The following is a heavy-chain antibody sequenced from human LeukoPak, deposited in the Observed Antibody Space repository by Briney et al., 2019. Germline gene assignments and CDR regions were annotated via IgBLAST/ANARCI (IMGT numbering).Heavy chain of an antibody. CDR2: IYYSGST. CDR3: ARVGGYGEVGWYFDL. J-gene: IGHJ2*01. Sequence: SETLSLTCTVSGGSISSSSYYWGWIRQPPGKGLEWIGSIYYSGSTYYNPSLKSRVTISVDTSKNQFSLKLSSVTAADTAVYYCARVGGYGEVGWYFDLWGRGTLVTVSS. V-gene: IGHV4-39*07. D-gene: IGHD4-17*01. CDR1: GGSISSSSYY.